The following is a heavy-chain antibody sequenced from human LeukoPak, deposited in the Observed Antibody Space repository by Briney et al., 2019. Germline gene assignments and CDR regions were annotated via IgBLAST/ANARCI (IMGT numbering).Heavy chain of an antibody. V-gene: IGHV4-61*02. D-gene: IGHD3-22*01. J-gene: IGHJ4*02. CDR2: IYTSGST. CDR3: ASETSAPLSSGIDY. CDR1: GGSISSGSYY. Sequence: KPSETLSLTCTVSGGSISSGSYYWSWIRQPAGKGLEWIGRIYTSGSTNYNPSLKSRVTISVDTSKNQFSLKLSSVTAADTAVYYCASETSAPLSSGIDYWGQGTLVTVSS.